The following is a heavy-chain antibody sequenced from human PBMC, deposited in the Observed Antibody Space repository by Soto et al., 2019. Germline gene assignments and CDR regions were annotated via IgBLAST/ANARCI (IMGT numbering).Heavy chain of an antibody. CDR1: GYSFTSYW. D-gene: IGHD3-22*01. CDR3: ARHLKAYSYYDSSGYIDY. Sequence: GESLKISCKGSGYSFTSYWIGWVRQMPGKGLEWMGIIYPGDSDTRYSPSFQGQVTISADKSISTAYLQWSSLKASDTAMYYCARHLKAYSYYDSSGYIDYWGQGTLVTVSS. V-gene: IGHV5-51*01. J-gene: IGHJ4*02. CDR2: IYPGDSDT.